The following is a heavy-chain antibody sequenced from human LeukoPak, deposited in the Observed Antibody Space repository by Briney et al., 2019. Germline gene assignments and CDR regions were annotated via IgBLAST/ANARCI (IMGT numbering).Heavy chain of an antibody. Sequence: SETLSLTCTVSDGSVSSYFWSWIRQPAGKGLEWIGRIYISGSTSYSPSLKSRVTMSVDTSKNQFSLKLTSVTAADTAVYYCAREMGGAYCGGNCYYFGYWGQGILVTVSS. D-gene: IGHD2-21*01. CDR2: IYISGST. CDR1: DGSVSSYF. J-gene: IGHJ4*02. CDR3: AREMGGAYCGGNCYYFGY. V-gene: IGHV4-4*07.